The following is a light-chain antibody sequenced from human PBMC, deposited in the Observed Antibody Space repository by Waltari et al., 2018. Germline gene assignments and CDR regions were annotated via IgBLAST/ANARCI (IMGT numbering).Light chain of an antibody. V-gene: IGKV3-20*01. CDR1: QSFRRT. J-gene: IGKJ1*01. Sequence: EIVFTQSPGTLSLSPGERATLSCRARQSFRRTLAWYQQKPGQAPRLLIYGASTRATGIQDRFSVSGSGTDLSLTISRLEPEDFAVYYCQHYVRLPVTFGQGTKVEIK. CDR3: QHYVRLPVT. CDR2: GAS.